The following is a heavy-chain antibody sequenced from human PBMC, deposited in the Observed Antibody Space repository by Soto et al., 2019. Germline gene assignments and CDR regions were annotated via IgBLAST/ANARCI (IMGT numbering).Heavy chain of an antibody. CDR2: IYYSGST. D-gene: IGHD2-21*01. CDR3: ARGGALFVGPNPFDI. V-gene: IGHV4-59*01. Sequence: SETLSLTCTVSGGFIISSYWSWIRQPPGKGLEWIGYIYYSGSTNYNPSLKSRVTISVDTSKNQFSLKLSSVTAADTAVYYCARGGALFVGPNPFDIWGQGTMVS. CDR1: GGFIISSY. J-gene: IGHJ3*02.